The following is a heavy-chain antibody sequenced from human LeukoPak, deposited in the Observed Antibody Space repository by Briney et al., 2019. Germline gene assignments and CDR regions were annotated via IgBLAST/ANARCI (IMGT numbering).Heavy chain of an antibody. J-gene: IGHJ5*02. CDR1: GGSISSYY. D-gene: IGHD3-22*01. CDR2: IYYSGST. V-gene: IGHV4-59*01. CDR3: ASDDRDYYDSSGFWFDP. Sequence: SETLSLTCTVSGGSISSYYWSWIRQPPGKGLEWIGYIYYSGSTNYNPSLKSRVTISVDTSKNQFSLKLSSVTAADTAVYYCASDDRDYYDSSGFWFDPWGQGTLVTVSS.